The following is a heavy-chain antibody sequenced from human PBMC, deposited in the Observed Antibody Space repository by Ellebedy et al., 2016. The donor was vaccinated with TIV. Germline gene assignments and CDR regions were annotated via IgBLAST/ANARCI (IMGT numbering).Heavy chain of an antibody. CDR2: IYYSGST. CDR3: ASRPSYDSSGYYYGDAFDI. CDR1: GGSISSYY. Sequence: SETLSLTXTVSGGSISSYYWSWIRQPPGKGLEWIGYIYYSGSTNYNPSLKSRVTISVDTSKNQFSLKLSSVTAADTAVYYCASRPSYDSSGYYYGDAFDIWGQGTMVTVSS. V-gene: IGHV4-59*08. D-gene: IGHD3-22*01. J-gene: IGHJ3*02.